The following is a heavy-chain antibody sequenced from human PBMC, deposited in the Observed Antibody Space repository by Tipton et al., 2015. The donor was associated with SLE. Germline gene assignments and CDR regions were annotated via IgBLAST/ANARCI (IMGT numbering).Heavy chain of an antibody. V-gene: IGHV4-4*07. J-gene: IGHJ6*02. CDR3: ASRVKYCTGDGCYYYGLDV. Sequence: TLSLTCTVSGGSISTYYWSWIRQSAGKGLEWIGHVHTSGKTSYNPSLKSRVAMSVDTSKNQFSLRLTSVTAADTAVYYCASRVKYCTGDGCYYYGLDVWGQGTTVTVSS. CDR2: VHTSGKT. D-gene: IGHD2-8*02. CDR1: GGSISTYY.